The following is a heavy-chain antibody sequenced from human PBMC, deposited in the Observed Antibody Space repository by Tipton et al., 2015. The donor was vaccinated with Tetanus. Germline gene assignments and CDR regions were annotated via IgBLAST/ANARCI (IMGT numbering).Heavy chain of an antibody. Sequence: SLRLSCAASGFTFDDFAMHWVRQAPGKGLEWVSGISGNGLGTYYADSMKGRFTMSRDSSQNMVYLQMNSLRAEDTAVYYCAKSHLGQQLIRYFDHWGQGILVTVSS. J-gene: IGHJ4*02. V-gene: IGHV3-23*01. CDR1: GFTFDDFA. D-gene: IGHD6-13*01. CDR2: ISGNGLGT. CDR3: AKSHLGQQLIRYFDH.